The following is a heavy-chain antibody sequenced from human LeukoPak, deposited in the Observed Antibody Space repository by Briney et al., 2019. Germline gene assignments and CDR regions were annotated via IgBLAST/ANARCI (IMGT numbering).Heavy chain of an antibody. D-gene: IGHD5-12*01. CDR1: GFTFSGSG. V-gene: IGHV3-73*01. CDR2: IRSIANSYAT. J-gene: IGHJ4*02. CDR3: TGGHSGYDSIYLGY. Sequence: GGSLKLSCAASGFTFSGSGMQWVRQASGQGLEWVGRIRSIANSYATQYAASVKGRFTISRDDSRNTAYLQMNSLKTEDAAVYYCTGGHSGYDSIYLGYWGQGTLVTVSS.